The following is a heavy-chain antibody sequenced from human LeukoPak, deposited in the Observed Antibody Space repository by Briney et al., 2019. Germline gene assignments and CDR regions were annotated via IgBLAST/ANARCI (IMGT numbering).Heavy chain of an antibody. V-gene: IGHV3-23*01. CDR2: ISGSGPST. CDR3: ARLPTFYFDSSHYHYDF. Sequence: PGRSLRLSCAASGFTFSSYGMHWVRQAPGKGLEWTSSISGSGPSTEYADSVKGRFTISRDRAKNTLYLQMSNLRVEDTAVYYCARLPTFYFDSSHYHYDFWGQGTLVTVSS. J-gene: IGHJ4*02. D-gene: IGHD3-22*01. CDR1: GFTFSSYG.